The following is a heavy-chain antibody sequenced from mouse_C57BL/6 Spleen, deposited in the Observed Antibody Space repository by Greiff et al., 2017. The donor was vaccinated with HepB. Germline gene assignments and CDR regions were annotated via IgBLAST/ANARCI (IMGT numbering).Heavy chain of an antibody. V-gene: IGHV1-81*01. Sequence: VQLQQSGAELARPGASVKLSCKASGYTFTSYGISWVKQRTRQGLEWIGEIYPRSGNTYYNEKFKGKATLTADKSSSTAYMELRSLTSEDSAVYFCARGGWDYPFDYWGQGTTLTVSS. CDR3: ARGGWDYPFDY. J-gene: IGHJ2*01. CDR1: GYTFTSYG. CDR2: IYPRSGNT. D-gene: IGHD2-4*01.